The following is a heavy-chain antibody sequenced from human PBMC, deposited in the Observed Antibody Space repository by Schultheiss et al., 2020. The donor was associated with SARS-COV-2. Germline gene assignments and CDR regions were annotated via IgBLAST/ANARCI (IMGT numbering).Heavy chain of an antibody. D-gene: IGHD4-17*01. J-gene: IGHJ4*02. CDR3: ARRGYGDYGIDY. Sequence: GGSLRLSCKGSGYSFTTYWIGWVRQTPGKGLEWMGIIYPGDSDTRYSPSFQGQVTISADKSISTAFLQWSSLKASDTAMYYCARRGYGDYGIDYWGQGTLVTVSS. V-gene: IGHV5-51*01. CDR1: GYSFTTYW. CDR2: IYPGDSDT.